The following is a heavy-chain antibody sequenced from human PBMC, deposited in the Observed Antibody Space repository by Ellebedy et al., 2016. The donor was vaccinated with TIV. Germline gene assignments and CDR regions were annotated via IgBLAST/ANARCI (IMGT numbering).Heavy chain of an antibody. Sequence: GGSLRLSCAASKFNFRAYWMSWVRQPPGKGLEWVANINQGGSERHYVDSVKGRFTISRDNAKNSLYLQMNSLRVDDAAMYYCATDGSYGDYLSPTHAFEIWGQGTMLIVSS. CDR1: KFNFRAYW. CDR3: ATDGSYGDYLSPTHAFEI. D-gene: IGHD1-26*01. V-gene: IGHV3-7*01. J-gene: IGHJ3*02. CDR2: INQGGSER.